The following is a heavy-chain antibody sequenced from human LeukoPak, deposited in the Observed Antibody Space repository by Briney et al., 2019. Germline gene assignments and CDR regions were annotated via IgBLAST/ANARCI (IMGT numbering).Heavy chain of an antibody. CDR3: ARDYGSGSYYYDY. CDR1: GYTFTSYW. J-gene: IGHJ4*02. D-gene: IGHD3-10*01. CDR2: IYPDDSDT. Sequence: GESLKISCKGSGYTFTSYWIGWVRQMPGKGLEWMGIIYPDDSDTRYSPSFQGQVTISADKSISTAYLQWSGLQASDTAMYYCARDYGSGSYYYDYWGQGTLATVSS. V-gene: IGHV5-51*01.